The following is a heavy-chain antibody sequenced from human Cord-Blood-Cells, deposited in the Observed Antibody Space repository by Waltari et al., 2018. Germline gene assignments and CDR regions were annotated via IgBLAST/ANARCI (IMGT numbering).Heavy chain of an antibody. CDR2: INPNSGGT. CDR1: GYTFTGYY. J-gene: IGHJ3*02. Sequence: QVQLVQSGAEVKKPGASVTVSCKASGYTFTGYYMHCVRQAPGQGLGWMGWINPNSGGTNYAQKFQGRVTMTRETSISTDYMELSRLRSDDTAGYYCARLNSSSNAFDIWVQGTMVTVSS. CDR3: ARLNSSSNAFDI. D-gene: IGHD6-6*01. V-gene: IGHV1-2*02.